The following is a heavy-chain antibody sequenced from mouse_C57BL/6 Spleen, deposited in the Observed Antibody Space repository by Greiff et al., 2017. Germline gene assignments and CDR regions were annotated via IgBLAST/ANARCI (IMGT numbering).Heavy chain of an antibody. CDR1: GFTFSSYA. CDR2: ISDGGSYT. Sequence: EVNVVESGGGLVKPGGSLKLSCAASGFTFSSYAMSWVRQTPEKRLEWVATISDGGSYTYYPDNVKGRFTISRDNAKNNLYLQMSHLKSEDTAMYYCARAFYSNFDYWGQGTTLTVSS. D-gene: IGHD2-5*01. J-gene: IGHJ2*01. V-gene: IGHV5-4*03. CDR3: ARAFYSNFDY.